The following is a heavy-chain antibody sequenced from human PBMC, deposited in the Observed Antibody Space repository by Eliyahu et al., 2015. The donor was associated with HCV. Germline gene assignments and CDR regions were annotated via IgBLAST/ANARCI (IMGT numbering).Heavy chain of an antibody. V-gene: IGHV3-20*04. CDR2: ITGNGGST. Sequence: EVQLVESGGGVVRPGGSLRLSCAASGFTFHNHGMNWVRQAPGKGLEWVSGITGNGGSTFYADSVKGRFTISRDNAKSSLYLQMNNLRAEDTALYYCARDRSYGSFDYWGQGTLVTVSS. D-gene: IGHD3-16*02. CDR3: ARDRSYGSFDY. J-gene: IGHJ4*02. CDR1: GFTFHNHG.